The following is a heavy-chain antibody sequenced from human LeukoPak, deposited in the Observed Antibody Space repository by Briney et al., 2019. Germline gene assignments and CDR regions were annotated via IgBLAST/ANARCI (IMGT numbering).Heavy chain of an antibody. D-gene: IGHD5-12*01. Sequence: GGSLRLSCAASGFTFSSYAMNWIRQAPGKGLEWVSAISGSDGTTYYADSVKGRFTISRDNSKNTLYLQMNSLRAEDTAVYYCARDRIGEATMLYYFDYWGQGTLDTVSS. J-gene: IGHJ4*02. CDR2: ISGSDGTT. CDR3: ARDRIGEATMLYYFDY. V-gene: IGHV3-23*01. CDR1: GFTFSSYA.